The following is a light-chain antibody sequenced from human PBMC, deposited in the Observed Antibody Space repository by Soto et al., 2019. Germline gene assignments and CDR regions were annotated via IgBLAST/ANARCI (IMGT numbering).Light chain of an antibody. CDR2: DAS. Sequence: DIQMTQSPSTLSAAVGGRVTITWRSSQSISSWLACYQQKPGKAPKLLIYDASSLESGVPSRFSGSGSGTEFTLTISSLKPDDFATYYCQQYQSYSRKFGQGTKVDIK. CDR3: QQYQSYSRK. J-gene: IGKJ1*01. V-gene: IGKV1-5*01. CDR1: QSISSW.